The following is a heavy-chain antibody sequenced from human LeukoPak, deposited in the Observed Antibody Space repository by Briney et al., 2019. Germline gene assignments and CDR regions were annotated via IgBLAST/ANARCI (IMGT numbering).Heavy chain of an antibody. J-gene: IGHJ6*02. D-gene: IGHD3-10*01. V-gene: IGHV4-59*08. CDR3: ARLGAGSYFYGMDV. CDR2: IYYSGST. CDR1: GGSISSYY. Sequence: SETLSLTCTVSGGSISSYYWSWIRQPPGKGLEWIGYIYYSGSTNYNPSLKSRVTISVDTSKNQFSLKLSSVTAVDTAVYYCARLGAGSYFYGMDVWGQGTTVTVSS.